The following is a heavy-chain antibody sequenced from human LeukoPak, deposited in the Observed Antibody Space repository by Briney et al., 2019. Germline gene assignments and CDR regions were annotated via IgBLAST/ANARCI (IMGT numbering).Heavy chain of an antibody. CDR1: GFTFSSYW. CDR2: IKQDGSEK. CDR3: ASSGYDPTVSPFDY. J-gene: IGHJ4*02. Sequence: GGSLRLSCAASGFTFSSYWMSWVRQAPGKGLEWVANIKQDGSEKYYVDSVKGRFTISRDNAKNSLYLQMNSLRAEDTAVYYCASSGYDPTVSPFDYWGQGTLVTVSS. V-gene: IGHV3-7*01. D-gene: IGHD5-12*01.